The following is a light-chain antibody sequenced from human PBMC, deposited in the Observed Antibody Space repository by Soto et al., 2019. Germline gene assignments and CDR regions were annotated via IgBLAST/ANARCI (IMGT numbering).Light chain of an antibody. CDR1: QSVSNN. CDR2: YAS. J-gene: IGKJ5*01. CDR3: QQYNTWPPIT. V-gene: IGKV3-15*01. Sequence: EIMMTQSPATLSVSPGERATLSCRASQSVSNNVAWYQQKPGQAPRLLIYYASTRATGIPARFSGSGSGTELTLTISSLQSEDFALYYCQQYNTWPPITFGQGTRLEMK.